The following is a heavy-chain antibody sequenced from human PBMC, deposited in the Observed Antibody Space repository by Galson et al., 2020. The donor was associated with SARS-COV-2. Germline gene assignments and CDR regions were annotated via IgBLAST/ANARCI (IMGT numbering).Heavy chain of an antibody. V-gene: IGHV3-15*01. CDR1: GFTFSNAW. CDR3: ATVQHDYYSYYYMDV. Sequence: GESLKISCAASGFTFSNAWMSWVRQAPGKGLEWVGRIKSKIDGGTAGYAAPVKGRFTISRDDSKNTLYLQMISLKTEDTAVYYCATVQHDYYSYYYMDVWGKGTTVTVSS. D-gene: IGHD2-2*01. CDR2: IKSKIDGGTA. J-gene: IGHJ6*03.